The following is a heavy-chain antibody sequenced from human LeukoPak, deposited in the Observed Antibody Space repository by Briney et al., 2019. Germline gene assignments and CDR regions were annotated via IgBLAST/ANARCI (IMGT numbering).Heavy chain of an antibody. V-gene: IGHV4-39*07. CDR3: ARQTGSGLFILP. J-gene: IGHJ4*02. Sequence: SETLSLTCTVSGNSISSSSYYWVWIRQPPGKGLEWIGSINYYGKTYYNPSVKSRVTISVDTSKNQFSLMVRSVTAADTAVYYCARQTGSGLFILPGGQGTLVTVSS. CDR2: INYYGKT. CDR1: GNSISSSSYY. D-gene: IGHD3/OR15-3a*01.